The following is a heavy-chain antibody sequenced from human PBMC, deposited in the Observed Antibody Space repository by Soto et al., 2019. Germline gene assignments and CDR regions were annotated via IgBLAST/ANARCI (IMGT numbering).Heavy chain of an antibody. CDR3: TTDDWNDKVTKNAFDI. CDR1: GFTFSNAW. CDR2: IKSKTDGGTT. D-gene: IGHD1-1*01. J-gene: IGHJ3*02. Sequence: GGSLRLSCAASGFTFSNAWMSWVRQAPGKGLEWVGRIKSKTDGGTTDYAAPVKGRFTISRDDSKNTLYLQMNSLKTEDTAVYYCTTDDWNDKVTKNAFDIWGQGTMVTVSS. V-gene: IGHV3-15*01.